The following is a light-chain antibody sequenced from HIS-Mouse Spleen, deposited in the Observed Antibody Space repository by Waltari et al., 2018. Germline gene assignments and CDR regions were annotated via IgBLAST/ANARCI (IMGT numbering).Light chain of an antibody. CDR1: SYNIGNNY. CDR2: DNN. J-gene: IGLJ3*02. CDR3: GTWDSSLSAWV. Sequence: QSVFTQPPSVSAAPGQKVTIPCSGSSYNIGNNYVSWYQQLPGTAPKLLIYDNNKRPSGIPDRFSGSKSGTSATLGITGLQTGDEADYYCGTWDSSLSAWVFGGGTKLTVL. V-gene: IGLV1-51*01.